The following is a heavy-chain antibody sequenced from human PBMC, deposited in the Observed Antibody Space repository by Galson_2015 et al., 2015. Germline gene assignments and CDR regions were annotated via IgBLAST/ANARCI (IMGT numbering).Heavy chain of an antibody. CDR1: GDSVSSNSAA. V-gene: IGHV6-1*01. D-gene: IGHD4-17*01. J-gene: IGHJ5*02. CDR2: TYYRSKWYN. CDR3: ARDPTAPIAHSYGDYPSGGWFDP. Sequence: CAISGDSVSSNSAAWNWIRQSPSRGLEWLGRTYYRSKWYNDYAVSVKSRITINPDTSKNQFSLQLNSVTPEDTAVYYCARDPTAPIAHSYGDYPSGGWFDPWGQGTLVTVSS.